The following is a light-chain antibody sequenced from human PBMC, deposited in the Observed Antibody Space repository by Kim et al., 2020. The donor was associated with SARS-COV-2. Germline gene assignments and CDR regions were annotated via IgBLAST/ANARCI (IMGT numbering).Light chain of an antibody. V-gene: IGKV3D-15*01. J-gene: IGKJ4*01. Sequence: EIVMTQSPATLSVSPGESATLSCEASQSVSSSLDWYQHKPGQAPRLLIHGASTRATGIPARFSGSGSGTEFTLTISSLQSEDFAVYYCQQYNNWPLLTFGGGTKVDIK. CDR3: QQYNNWPLLT. CDR2: GAS. CDR1: QSVSSS.